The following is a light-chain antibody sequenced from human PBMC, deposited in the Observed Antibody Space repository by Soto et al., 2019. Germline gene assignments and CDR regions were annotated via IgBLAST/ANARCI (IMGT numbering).Light chain of an antibody. Sequence: QSALTQPPSVSGAPGQRVAISCTGSSSNIGAEYDVHWYQQLPGTAPKRLIYGDNSRPSGVPDRFSGSKSGPSASLAITGLHPDDEADYYCQSYDSSLTTFVFGTGTKVTAL. V-gene: IGLV1-40*01. CDR1: SSNIGAEYD. CDR2: GDN. J-gene: IGLJ1*01. CDR3: QSYDSSLTTFV.